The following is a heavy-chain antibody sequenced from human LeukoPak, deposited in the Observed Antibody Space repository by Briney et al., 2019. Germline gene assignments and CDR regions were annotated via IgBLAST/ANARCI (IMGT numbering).Heavy chain of an antibody. CDR1: GSTFDDYA. J-gene: IGHJ4*02. D-gene: IGHD6-19*01. CDR3: AKGSSGWYGLIDY. V-gene: IGHV3-9*03. CDR2: ISWNSGSI. Sequence: TGGSLRLSCAASGSTFDDYAMHWVRQAPGKGLEWVSGISWNSGSIGYADSVKGRFTISRDNAKNSLYLQMNSLRAEDMALYYCAKGSSGWYGLIDYWGQGTLVTVSS.